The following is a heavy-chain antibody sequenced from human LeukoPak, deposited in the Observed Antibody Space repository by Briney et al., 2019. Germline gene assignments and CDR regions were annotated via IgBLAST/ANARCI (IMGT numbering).Heavy chain of an antibody. J-gene: IGHJ6*03. Sequence: ASVKVSCKASVGTFSSYAISGVRQAPGQGLEWMGGIIPIFGTANYAQKCQGRVTITTDESTSTAYMELSSLRSEDTAVYYCAREVRTTGTPRLRYYCMDVWGKGTTVTVSS. V-gene: IGHV1-69*05. CDR2: IIPIFGTA. CDR1: VGTFSSYA. CDR3: AREVRTTGTPRLRYYCMDV. D-gene: IGHD1-1*01.